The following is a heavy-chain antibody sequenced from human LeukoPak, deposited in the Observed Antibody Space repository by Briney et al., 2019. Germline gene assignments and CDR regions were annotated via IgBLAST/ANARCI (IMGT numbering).Heavy chain of an antibody. J-gene: IGHJ4*02. CDR3: AKGGQDFDFWRFDY. CDR2: ISGSGGRT. Sequence: GGSLRLSCAASGFSFSVYAMSWVRQAPGKGLEWVSSISGSGGRTYYTNSVKGRFTISRENFKNTVYLEMNNMGADDTVLYYCAKGGQDFDFWRFDYWGQGNLVIVSS. CDR1: GFSFSVYA. D-gene: IGHD3-3*01. V-gene: IGHV3-23*01.